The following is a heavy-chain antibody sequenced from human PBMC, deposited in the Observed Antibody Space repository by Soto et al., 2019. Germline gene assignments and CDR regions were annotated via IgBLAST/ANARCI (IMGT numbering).Heavy chain of an antibody. CDR2: ISYDGSNK. CDR1: GFTFSSYA. D-gene: IGHD4-4*01. V-gene: IGHV3-30-3*01. J-gene: IGHJ2*01. CDR3: ARPLWRDDYNWGYFDL. Sequence: QVQLVESGGDVVQPGRSLRLSCAASGFTFSSYAMHWVRQAPGKGLEWVAVISYDGSNKYYADSVKGRFTISRDNSKNTLYLQMNSLRAEDTAVYYCARPLWRDDYNWGYFDLWGRGILVTVSS.